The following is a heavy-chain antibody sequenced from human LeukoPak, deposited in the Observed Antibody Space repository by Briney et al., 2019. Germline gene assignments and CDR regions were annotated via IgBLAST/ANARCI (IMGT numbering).Heavy chain of an antibody. V-gene: IGHV1-2*06. J-gene: IGHJ4*02. D-gene: IGHD6-13*01. CDR2: INPYSGDT. CDR3: ARDQGSLTRSWYTGY. Sequence: GASVKVSCKASGYTFTGYHIHWVRQAPGQGLEWMERINPYSGDTNFAQKFQGRVTMTRDTSITTAYMDLSSLTPDDTAVYFCARDQGSLTRSWYTGYWGQGTQVTVSS. CDR1: GYTFTGYH.